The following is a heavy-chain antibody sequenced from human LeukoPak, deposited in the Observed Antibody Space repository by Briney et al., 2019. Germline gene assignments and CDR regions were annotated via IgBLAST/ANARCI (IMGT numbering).Heavy chain of an antibody. V-gene: IGHV1-24*01. CDR2: FDPEDGET. CDR3: ATTVTTFRLSLWFDP. D-gene: IGHD4-17*01. CDR1: GYTLTELS. J-gene: IGHJ5*02. Sequence: GASVTVSCKVSGYTLTELSMHWVRQAPGKGLEWMGGFDPEDGETIYAQKFQGRVTMTEDTSTDTAYMELSSLRSEDTAVYYCATTVTTFRLSLWFDPWGQGTLVTVSS.